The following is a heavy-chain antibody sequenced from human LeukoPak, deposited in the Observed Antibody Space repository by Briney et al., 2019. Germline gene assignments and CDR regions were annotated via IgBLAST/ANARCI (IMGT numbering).Heavy chain of an antibody. Sequence: AGGSLRLSCTASGFTFGDYAMSWFRQAPGKGLEWVGFIRSKAYGGTTEYAASVKGRFTISRDDSKSIAYLQMNSLKTEDTAVYYCTRGPDCSGGSCYFALWSDAFDIWGQGTMVTVSS. J-gene: IGHJ3*02. CDR3: TRGPDCSGGSCYFALWSDAFDI. CDR1: GFTFGDYA. D-gene: IGHD2-15*01. V-gene: IGHV3-49*03. CDR2: IRSKAYGGTT.